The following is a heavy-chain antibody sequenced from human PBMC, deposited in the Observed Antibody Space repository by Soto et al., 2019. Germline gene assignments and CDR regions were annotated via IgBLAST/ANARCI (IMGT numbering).Heavy chain of an antibody. CDR1: GGSISSSSYY. V-gene: IGHV4-39*01. D-gene: IGHD3-22*01. CDR2: IYYSGST. J-gene: IGHJ3*02. CDR3: ASYLAAVYDSSGYYYLKERRDDAFDI. Sequence: QLQLQESGPGLVKPSETLSLTCTVSGGSISSSSYYWGWIRQPPGKGLEWIGSIYYSGSTYYNPSLKSRVTISVDTSKNQFSLKLSSVTAADTAVYYCASYLAAVYDSSGYYYLKERRDDAFDIWGQGTMVTVSS.